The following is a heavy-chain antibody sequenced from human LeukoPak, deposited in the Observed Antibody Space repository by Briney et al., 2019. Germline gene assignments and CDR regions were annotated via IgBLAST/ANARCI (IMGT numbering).Heavy chain of an antibody. D-gene: IGHD7-27*01. CDR1: GGSISSNKYY. CDR2: VFYIVST. CDR3: ARQPTSTGAFYLSAFDL. Sequence: PSETLSLTCSVSGGSISSNKYYWGWIRQAPGKGLESIGSVFYIVSTFYNPSLQSRATISVDTSKNQFSLRMSSVTAADTALYFCARQPTSTGAFYLSAFDLWGHGTMVIVSS. V-gene: IGHV4-39*01. J-gene: IGHJ3*01.